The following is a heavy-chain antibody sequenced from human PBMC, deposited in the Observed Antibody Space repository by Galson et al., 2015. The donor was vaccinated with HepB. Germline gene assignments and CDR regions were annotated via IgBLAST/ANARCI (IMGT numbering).Heavy chain of an antibody. CDR1: GLTVSSSY. Sequence: SLRLSCAASGLTVSSSYMSWVRQAPGKGLEWVAVIYSGDRTNYADSVKGRFTISRDTSKNTLYLRMSSLRAEDTAMYYCAKAMHDNSGSKGYFDYWGQGTLVTVSS. D-gene: IGHD3-22*01. J-gene: IGHJ4*02. CDR2: IYSGDRT. CDR3: AKAMHDNSGSKGYFDY. V-gene: IGHV3-53*01.